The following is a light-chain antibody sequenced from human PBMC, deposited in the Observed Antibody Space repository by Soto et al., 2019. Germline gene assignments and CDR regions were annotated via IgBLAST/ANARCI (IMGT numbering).Light chain of an antibody. J-gene: IGLJ1*01. CDR2: ANI. Sequence: QSVLTQPPSVSGAPGQRVIISCTGSSSSLGAGFDVHWYQQLPATAPKLIIFANINRPSGVPDRFSGSKSGTSASLAITGLQAEDEADYYCQSSDSSRSGSYVFGTGTKVPVL. CDR3: QSSDSSRSGSYV. V-gene: IGLV1-40*01. CDR1: SSSLGAGFD.